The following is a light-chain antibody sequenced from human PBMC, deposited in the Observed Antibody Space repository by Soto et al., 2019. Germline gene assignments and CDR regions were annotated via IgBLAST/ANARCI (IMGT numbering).Light chain of an antibody. CDR1: QSVSSS. J-gene: IGKJ5*01. CDR2: DAS. Sequence: EIVLTQSPATLSLSPGESATLSCRASQSVSSSLAWYQQKSGQAPRLLIYDASNRATGVPARFSGSGSGTDFTLIISSLEPEDFAVYYCQQRSNWPPITFGQGTRLEI. CDR3: QQRSNWPPIT. V-gene: IGKV3-11*01.